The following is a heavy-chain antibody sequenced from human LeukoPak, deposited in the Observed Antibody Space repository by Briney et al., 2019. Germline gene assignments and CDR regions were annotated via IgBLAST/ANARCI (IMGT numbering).Heavy chain of an antibody. J-gene: IGHJ4*02. CDR2: INWKGGRT. V-gene: IGHV3-20*04. D-gene: IGHD4-17*01. CDR3: ARDYDYGDYPGY. CDR1: GFMLDDYG. Sequence: AGGSLRLSCAASGFMLDDYGMSWVRQSPGKGLEWGSGINWKGGRTGYADSVKGRFTISRDNAKNSLYLQMNSLRAEDTALYYCARDYDYGDYPGYWGQGTLVTVSS.